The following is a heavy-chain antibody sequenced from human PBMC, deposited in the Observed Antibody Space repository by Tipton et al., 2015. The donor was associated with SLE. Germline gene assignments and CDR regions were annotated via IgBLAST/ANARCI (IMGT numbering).Heavy chain of an antibody. CDR3: ARLSPLWFGEYTEY. Sequence: LRLSCAVSGYSISTGYYWGWIRQPPGKGLEWIASIYHSGSTYYNPSLKSRVTMSMDTSKNEFSLNLRSVTATDTAVYYCARLSPLWFGEYTEYWGQGTLVTVTS. J-gene: IGHJ4*02. D-gene: IGHD3-10*01. V-gene: IGHV4-38-2*01. CDR2: IYHSGST. CDR1: GYSISTGYY.